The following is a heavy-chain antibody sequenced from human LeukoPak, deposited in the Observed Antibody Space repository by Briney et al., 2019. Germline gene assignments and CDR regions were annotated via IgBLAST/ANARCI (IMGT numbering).Heavy chain of an antibody. CDR2: INHSGST. CDR1: GGSFSGYY. J-gene: IGHJ4*02. V-gene: IGHV4-34*01. D-gene: IGHD4-17*01. CDR3: ARVRLRRGFGDFDY. Sequence: SETLSLTCAVYGGSFSGYYWSWIRQPPGKGLEWIGEINHSGSTNYNPSLKSRVTISVDTSKNQFSLKLSSVTAADTAVYYCARVRLRRGFGDFDYWGQGTLVTVSS.